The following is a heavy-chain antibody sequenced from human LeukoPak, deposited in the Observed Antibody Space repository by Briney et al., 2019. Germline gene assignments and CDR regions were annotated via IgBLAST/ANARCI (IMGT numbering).Heavy chain of an antibody. V-gene: IGHV4-59*01. J-gene: IGHJ5*02. CDR2: IYYSGST. D-gene: IGHD6-19*01. CDR3: ARDPYSSGWYGGGWFDP. Sequence: SETLSLTCAVYGGSFSGYYWSWIRQPPGKGLEWIGYIYYSGSTNYNPSLKSRVTISVDTSKNQFSLKLSSVTAADTAVYYCARDPYSSGWYGGGWFDPWGQGTLVTVSS. CDR1: GGSFSGYY.